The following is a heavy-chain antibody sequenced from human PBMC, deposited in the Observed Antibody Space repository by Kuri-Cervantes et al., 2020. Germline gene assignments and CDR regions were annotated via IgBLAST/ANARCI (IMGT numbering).Heavy chain of an antibody. J-gene: IGHJ4*02. D-gene: IGHD4-17*01. CDR1: GFIFSDYT. Sequence: GESLKISCAASGFIFSDYTMTWVRQAPGKGLEWVSAITGSDGRTFYADSVKGRFTISRDNSKNTLYLQMNSLRAEDTAVYYCAKGAIDYGDYDLRYWGQGTLVTVSS. CDR3: AKGAIDYGDYDLRY. CDR2: ITGSDGRT. V-gene: IGHV3-23*01.